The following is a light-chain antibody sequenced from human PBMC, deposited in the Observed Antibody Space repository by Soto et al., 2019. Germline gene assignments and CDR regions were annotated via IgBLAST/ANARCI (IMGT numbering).Light chain of an antibody. CDR1: QSLVHSDDGNTY. J-gene: IGKJ2*01. V-gene: IGKV2-30*02. Sequence: DVVLTQSPLSLPVTLGQPASISCRASQSLVHSDDGNTYLNWFHQRPGQSPRRLIYRVSTRDSGVADRFSASGSGTDFTLKISRVEAEDVGIYYCAQGTHTPHTFGQGTKLEIK. CDR2: RVS. CDR3: AQGTHTPHT.